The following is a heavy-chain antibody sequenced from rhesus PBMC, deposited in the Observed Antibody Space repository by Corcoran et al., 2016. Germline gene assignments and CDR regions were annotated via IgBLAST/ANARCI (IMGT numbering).Heavy chain of an antibody. CDR2: IYGSGGSN. Sequence: QVQLQESGPGLVKPSETLSLTCAVSGCSISGYYYWSWIRQPPGKGLEWIGSIYGSGGSNYLNPSLKSRVTLSVDTSKNQFSLKLSSVTAADTAVYYCASDPLTAGTDYFDYWGQGVLVTVSS. V-gene: IGHV4S14*01. CDR1: GCSISGYYY. CDR3: ASDPLTAGTDYFDY. D-gene: IGHD5-24*01. J-gene: IGHJ4*01.